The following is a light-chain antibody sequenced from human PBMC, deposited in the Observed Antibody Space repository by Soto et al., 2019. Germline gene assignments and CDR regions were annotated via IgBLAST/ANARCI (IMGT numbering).Light chain of an antibody. Sequence: IVLTQSPATLSLSPGERATLSCSARQSVSSYLAWYQQKPGQAPRLLIYDASNRATGIPARFSGSGSGTDFTLTISILEPEDFALYYCQQRTNWPLTFGGGTKVEIK. V-gene: IGKV3-11*01. J-gene: IGKJ4*01. CDR3: QQRTNWPLT. CDR2: DAS. CDR1: QSVSSY.